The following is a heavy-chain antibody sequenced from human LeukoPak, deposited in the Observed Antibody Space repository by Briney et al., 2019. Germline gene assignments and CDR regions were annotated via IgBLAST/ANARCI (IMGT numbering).Heavy chain of an antibody. CDR2: INPNSGGT. J-gene: IGHJ3*02. Sequence: ASVKVSCKASGYTFTGYYMHWVRQAPGQGLEWMGWINPNSGGTNYAQKFQGRVTMTRDTSISTAYMELSRLRSDDTAVYYCARDDEITMIVVAPPGAFDIWGQGTMVTVSS. CDR3: ARDDEITMIVVAPPGAFDI. CDR1: GYTFTGYY. D-gene: IGHD3-22*01. V-gene: IGHV1-2*02.